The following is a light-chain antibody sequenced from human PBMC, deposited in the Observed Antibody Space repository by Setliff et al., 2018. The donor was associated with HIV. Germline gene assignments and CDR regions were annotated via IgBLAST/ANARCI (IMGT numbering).Light chain of an antibody. J-gene: IGLJ1*01. CDR2: RDS. CDR3: SSYTSSTPLYV. CDR1: SSNIGSNP. V-gene: IGLV1-44*01. Sequence: SALTQPPSASGSPGQRVTIPCSGSSSNIGSNPVNWYQQLPGAAPKLLIYRDSERPSGVPGRFSGSKSGTSASLVISGLRSEDEADYYCSSYTSSTPLYVFATGTKVTVL.